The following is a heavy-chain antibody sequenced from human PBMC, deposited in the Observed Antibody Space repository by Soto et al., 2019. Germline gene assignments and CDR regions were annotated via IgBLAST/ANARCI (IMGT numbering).Heavy chain of an antibody. CDR3: ARDYPYYYDSRGLGGMDV. CDR2: ISSSGSTI. Sequence: GGSLRLSCAASGFTFSSYEMNCVRQAPGKGLEWVSYISSSGSTIYYADSVKGRFTISRDNAKNSLYLQMNSLRAEDTAVYYCARDYPYYYDSRGLGGMDVWGQGTTVTVS. J-gene: IGHJ6*02. V-gene: IGHV3-48*03. CDR1: GFTFSSYE. D-gene: IGHD3-22*01.